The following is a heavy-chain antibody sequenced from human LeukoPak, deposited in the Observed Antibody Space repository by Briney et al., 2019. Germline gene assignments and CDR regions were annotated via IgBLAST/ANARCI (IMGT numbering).Heavy chain of an antibody. CDR3: AKGCQCPSGLSSWFDP. Sequence: GGSLRLSCSATGFTLTNYGMSWVGQAAGKGLEWVSGLSGSGEGQFYADSVGGRFTISRDIFNNIWYLQMNTLRAEDTAVYYCAKGCQCPSGLSSWFDPRGQGTLVAVSS. CDR2: LSGSGEGQ. CDR1: GFTLTNYG. V-gene: IGHV3-23*01. D-gene: IGHD1-14*01. J-gene: IGHJ5*02.